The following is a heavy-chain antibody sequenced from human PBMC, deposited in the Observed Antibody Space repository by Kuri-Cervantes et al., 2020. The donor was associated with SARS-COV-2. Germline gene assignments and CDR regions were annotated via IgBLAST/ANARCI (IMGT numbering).Heavy chain of an antibody. CDR1: GFTFDDYA. CDR3: ARDGSDWGLDY. D-gene: IGHD7-27*01. V-gene: IGHV3-9*01. CDR2: ISWNSGSI. J-gene: IGHJ4*02. Sequence: SLKISCAASGFTFDDYAMHWVRQAPGKGLEWVSGISWNSGSIGYADSVKGRFTISRDNAKNSLYLQMNSLRAEDTAVYYCARDGSDWGLDYWGQGTLVTVSS.